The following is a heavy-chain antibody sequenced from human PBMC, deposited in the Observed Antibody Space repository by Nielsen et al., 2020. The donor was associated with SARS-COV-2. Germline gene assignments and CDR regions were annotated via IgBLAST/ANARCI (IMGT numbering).Heavy chain of an antibody. CDR3: ARRSGFGVDV. D-gene: IGHD3-10*01. J-gene: IGHJ6*02. CDR2: ISTSSGNT. CDR1: GYTVTGYG. Sequence: ASVKVSCKASGYTVTGYGISWARQAPGQGLEWMGWISTSSGNTNYAQRFQGRTTLTTDTSTSTAYMELRSLTSDDTAVYYCARRSGFGVDVWGQGTTVTVSS. V-gene: IGHV1-18*04.